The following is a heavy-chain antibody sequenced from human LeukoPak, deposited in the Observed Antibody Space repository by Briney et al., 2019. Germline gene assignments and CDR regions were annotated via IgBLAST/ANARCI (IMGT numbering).Heavy chain of an antibody. CDR3: ARAPDIVVVPAAIGVGWFDP. J-gene: IGHJ5*02. CDR2: IYHSGST. D-gene: IGHD2-2*02. Sequence: SETLSLTCAVSGGSISSGGYSWSWIRQPPGKGLEWIVYIYHSGSTYYNPSLKSRVTISVDRSKNQFSLKLSSVTAADTAVYYCARAPDIVVVPAAIGVGWFDPWGQGTLVTVSS. V-gene: IGHV4-30-2*01. CDR1: GGSISSGGYS.